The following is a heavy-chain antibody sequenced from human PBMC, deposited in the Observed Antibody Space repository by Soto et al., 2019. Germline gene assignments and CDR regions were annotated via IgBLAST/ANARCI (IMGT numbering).Heavy chain of an antibody. D-gene: IGHD3-9*01. Sequence: ASGKVCCKASGYTFTSYDMHWVRQAPGQGLEWMGIINPSGGSTSYAQKFQGRVTMTRDTSTSTVYMELSSLRSEDTAVYYCARGDKRYNWFDPWGQGTLVTVSS. V-gene: IGHV1-46*03. J-gene: IGHJ5*02. CDR1: GYTFTSYD. CDR2: INPSGGST. CDR3: ARGDKRYNWFDP.